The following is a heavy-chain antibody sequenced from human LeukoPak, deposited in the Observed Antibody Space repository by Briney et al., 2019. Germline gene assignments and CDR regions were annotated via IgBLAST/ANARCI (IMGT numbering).Heavy chain of an antibody. V-gene: IGHV1-8*02. J-gene: IGHJ4*02. Sequence: ASVKVSCKASGYTFTSYGINWVRQATGQGLEWMGWMNPNSGNTGYAQKFQGRVTMTRNTSISTAYMELSSLRSEDTAVYYCAREGDYYDSSGYLSPFDYWGQGTLVTVSS. CDR1: GYTFTSYG. CDR2: MNPNSGNT. D-gene: IGHD3-22*01. CDR3: AREGDYYDSSGYLSPFDY.